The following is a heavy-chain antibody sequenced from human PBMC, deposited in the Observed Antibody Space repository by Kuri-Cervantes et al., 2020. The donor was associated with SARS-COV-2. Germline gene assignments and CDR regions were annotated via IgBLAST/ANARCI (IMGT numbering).Heavy chain of an antibody. CDR2: IKQDGSEK. V-gene: IGHV3-7*03. Sequence: GESLKISCAASGFTFSSYWMSWVRQAPGKGLEWVANIKQDGSEKYYVDSVKGRFTISRDNAKNSLYLQMNSLRAEDTAVYYCARGPAVLLWFGEFRYSADYYYGMDVWGQGTTVTVSS. CDR3: ARGPAVLLWFGEFRYSADYYYGMDV. D-gene: IGHD3-10*01. J-gene: IGHJ6*02. CDR1: GFTFSSYW.